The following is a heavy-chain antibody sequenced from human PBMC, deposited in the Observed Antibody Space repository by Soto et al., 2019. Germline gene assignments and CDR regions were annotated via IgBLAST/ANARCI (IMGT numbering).Heavy chain of an antibody. D-gene: IGHD1-1*01. J-gene: IGHJ5*02. CDR2: VYATGTT. Sequence: PSETLSLTCNVSGGSISKFYWAWIRKTAGNGLEWMGRVYATGTTDYSPSPRSRVAMSVDISKKTFSLRLRSVTGAASVVYYCDRDGTNSLRDWFGPRGQGRLGTVSS. CDR3: DRDGTNSLRDWFGP. CDR1: GGSISKFY. V-gene: IGHV4-4*07.